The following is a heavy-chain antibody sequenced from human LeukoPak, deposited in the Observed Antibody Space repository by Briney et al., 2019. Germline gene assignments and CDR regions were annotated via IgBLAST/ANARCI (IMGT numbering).Heavy chain of an antibody. CDR3: ATGMARIAVAGTFDY. CDR2: ISGYNGNT. CDR1: GYTFTSYG. V-gene: IGHV1-18*01. Sequence: GASVKVSCKASGYTFTSYGISWVRQAPGQGLEWMGWISGYNGNTNYAQKFQGRVTMTEDTSTDTAYMELSSLRSEDTAVYYCATGMARIAVAGTFDYWGQGTLVTVSS. J-gene: IGHJ4*02. D-gene: IGHD6-19*01.